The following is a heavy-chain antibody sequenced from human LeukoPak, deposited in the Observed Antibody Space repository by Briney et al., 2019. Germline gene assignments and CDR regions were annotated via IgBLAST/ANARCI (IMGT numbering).Heavy chain of an antibody. Sequence: GGSLRLSCAASGFTFGNYWMNWVRQAPGKGLEWVANIKQDGSEKYYVDSVKGRFTISRDNARKSLYLQMNSLRAEDTAVYYCARGGQTMDTSAVMDVWGQGTTVTVSS. CDR2: IKQDGSEK. D-gene: IGHD5-18*01. CDR1: GFTFGNYW. CDR3: ARGGQTMDTSAVMDV. V-gene: IGHV3-7*01. J-gene: IGHJ6*02.